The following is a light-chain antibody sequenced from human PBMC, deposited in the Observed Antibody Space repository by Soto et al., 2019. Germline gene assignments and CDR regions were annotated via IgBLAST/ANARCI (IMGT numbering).Light chain of an antibody. J-gene: IGKJ2*01. CDR2: AAT. CDR1: QTLKNY. V-gene: IGKV1-39*01. CDR3: QQSYTSLQT. Sequence: DIQMTQSPSSLSASVGDTVTITCRAGQTLKNYLNWYQHKPGKVPKLLIYAATSLQSGVPSRFPASASGTDFTLTIISLQPEDFGTYYCQQSYTSLQTVGQGTKVDIK.